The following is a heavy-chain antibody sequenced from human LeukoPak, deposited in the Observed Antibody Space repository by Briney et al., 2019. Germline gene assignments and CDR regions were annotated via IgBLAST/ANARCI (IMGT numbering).Heavy chain of an antibody. CDR2: IYYSGST. D-gene: IGHD2-21*02. CDR3: ARGSLRDAFDI. Sequence: SETLSLTCTVSGGSISSSSYSWGWIRQPPGKGLEWIGSIYYSGSTNYNPSLKSRVTISVDTSKNQFSLKLSSVTAADTAVYYCARGSLRDAFDIWGQGTMVTVSS. V-gene: IGHV4-39*07. J-gene: IGHJ3*02. CDR1: GGSISSSSYS.